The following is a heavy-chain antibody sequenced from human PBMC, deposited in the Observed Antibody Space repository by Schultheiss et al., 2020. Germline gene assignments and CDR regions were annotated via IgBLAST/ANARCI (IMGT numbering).Heavy chain of an antibody. CDR1: GGSISSYY. J-gene: IGHJ4*02. CDR2: IYYSGST. CDR3: ARGGYGYSTYYFDY. V-gene: IGHV4-59*12. D-gene: IGHD5-18*01. Sequence: SETLSLTCTVSGGSISSYYWSWIRQPPGKGLEWIGYIYYSGSTNYNPSLKSRVTMSVDTSKNQFSLKLSSVTAADTAVYYCARGGYGYSTYYFDYWGQGTLVTVSS.